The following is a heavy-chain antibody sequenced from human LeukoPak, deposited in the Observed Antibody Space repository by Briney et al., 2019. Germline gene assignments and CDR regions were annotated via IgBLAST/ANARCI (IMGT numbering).Heavy chain of an antibody. D-gene: IGHD4-11*01. CDR3: ARGEVDSNVDY. Sequence: GGSLRLSCAASGFIFSDYWMNWVRQAPGKGLERVANIEQDGSEEYYVDSVKGRFTISRDNAENSLYLQMNSLRAEDTAVYYCARGEVDSNVDYWGQGTLVTVSS. V-gene: IGHV3-7*05. J-gene: IGHJ4*02. CDR2: IEQDGSEE. CDR1: GFIFSDYW.